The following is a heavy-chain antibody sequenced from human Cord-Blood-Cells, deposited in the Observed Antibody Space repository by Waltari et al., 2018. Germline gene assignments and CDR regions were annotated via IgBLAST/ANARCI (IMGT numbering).Heavy chain of an antibody. CDR1: GGTFSSYA. D-gene: IGHD6-13*01. CDR2: IIPIFGTA. V-gene: IGHV1-69*01. CDR3: ARDVRGAAGTVDY. Sequence: QVQLVQSGAEAKKPGSSVKVSCKVSGGTFSSYAITWVRQAPGQGLEWMGEIIPIFGTANYAQKFQGRVTITADESTSTAYMELSSLRSEDTAVYYCARDVRGAAGTVDYWGQGTLVTVSS. J-gene: IGHJ4*02.